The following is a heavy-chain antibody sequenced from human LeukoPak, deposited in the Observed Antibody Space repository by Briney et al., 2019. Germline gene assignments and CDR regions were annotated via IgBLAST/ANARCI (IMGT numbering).Heavy chain of an antibody. Sequence: PGGSLRLSCTASGFTFGDYAMSWFRQAPGKGLEWVGFIRSKAYGGTTEYAAPVKGRFTISRDDSKSIAYLQMNSLKTEDTAVYYCTRDRPGIAAAGISTGIGWGDYFDYWGQGTLVTVSS. CDR3: TRDRPGIAAAGISTGIGWGDYFDY. V-gene: IGHV3-49*03. CDR2: IRSKAYGGTT. J-gene: IGHJ4*02. D-gene: IGHD6-13*01. CDR1: GFTFGDYA.